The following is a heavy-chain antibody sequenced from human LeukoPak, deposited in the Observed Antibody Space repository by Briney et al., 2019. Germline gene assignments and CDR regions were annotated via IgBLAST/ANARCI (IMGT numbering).Heavy chain of an antibody. CDR2: IYPGDSDA. V-gene: IGHV5-51*01. D-gene: IGHD4-23*01. Sequence: LGESLKISCKGFGYSYSNYWIGWVRQMPGKGLEWMGIIYPGDSDARYSPSFEGQVTISADKSISTAYLQWSSLKASDTAMYYCATWLCNTAGCYSDFDYWGQGTLVTVSS. CDR1: GYSYSNYW. J-gene: IGHJ4*02. CDR3: ATWLCNTAGCYSDFDY.